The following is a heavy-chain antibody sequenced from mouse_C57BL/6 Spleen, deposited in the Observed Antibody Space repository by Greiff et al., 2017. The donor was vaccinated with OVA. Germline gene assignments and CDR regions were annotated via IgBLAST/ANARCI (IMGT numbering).Heavy chain of an antibody. CDR1: GFTFSSYA. J-gene: IGHJ4*01. D-gene: IGHD1-1*01. CDR2: ISDGGSYT. V-gene: IGHV5-4*01. CDR3: AREGGSSYLRAMDY. Sequence: EVKVVESGGGLVKPGGSLKLSCAASGFTFSSYAMSWVRQTPEKRLEWVATISDGGSYTYYPDNVKGRFTISRDNAKNNLYLQMSHLKSEDTAMYYCAREGGSSYLRAMDYWGQGTSVTVSS.